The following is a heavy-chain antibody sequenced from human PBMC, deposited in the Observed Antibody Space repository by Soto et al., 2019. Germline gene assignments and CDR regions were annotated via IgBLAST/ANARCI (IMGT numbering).Heavy chain of an antibody. J-gene: IGHJ5*02. D-gene: IGHD5-12*01. Sequence: SETLSLTCTVSGGSISSYYWSWIRQPAGKGLEWIGRIYTSGSTNYNPSLKSRVTMSVDTSKNQLSLRLSSVTAADTAVYYCARDRLSWLATIKNNWFDPWGQGTLVTVSS. V-gene: IGHV4-4*07. CDR3: ARDRLSWLATIKNNWFDP. CDR1: GGSISSYY. CDR2: IYTSGST.